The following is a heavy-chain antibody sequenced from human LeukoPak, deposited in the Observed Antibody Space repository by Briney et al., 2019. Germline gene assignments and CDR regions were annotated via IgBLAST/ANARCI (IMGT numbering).Heavy chain of an antibody. CDR1: GGSFSGYY. J-gene: IGHJ4*02. V-gene: IGHV4-34*01. Sequence: SETLSLTCAVYGGSFSGYYWSWIRQPPGKGLEWIGGINHSGSTNYNPSLKSRVTISVDTSRNQFSLKLSSVTAADTAVYYCARGGTMVRGVIPRDYWGQGTLVTVSS. CDR2: INHSGST. D-gene: IGHD3-10*01. CDR3: ARGGTMVRGVIPRDY.